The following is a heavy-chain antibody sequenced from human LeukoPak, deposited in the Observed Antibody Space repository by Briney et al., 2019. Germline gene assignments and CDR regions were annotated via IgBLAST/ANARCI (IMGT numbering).Heavy chain of an antibody. J-gene: IGHJ4*02. V-gene: IGHV1-69*13. Sequence: ASVKVSCKAPGGTFSSYAISWVRQAPGQGLEWMGGIIPIFGTANYAQKFQGRVTITADESTSTAYMELSSLRSEDTAVYYCARDRVTTGESFDYWGQGTLVTVSS. CDR1: GGTFSSYA. D-gene: IGHD4-11*01. CDR2: IIPIFGTA. CDR3: ARDRVTTGESFDY.